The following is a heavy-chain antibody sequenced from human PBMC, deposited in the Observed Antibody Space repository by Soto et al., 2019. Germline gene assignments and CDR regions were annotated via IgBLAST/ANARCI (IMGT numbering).Heavy chain of an antibody. V-gene: IGHV4-59*01. D-gene: IGHD6-19*01. CDR1: GGSISSYY. J-gene: IGHJ4*02. CDR3: ARMYSSGWYVTN. Sequence: SETLSLTCTVSGGSISSYYWSWILQPPGKGLERIVYIYYSRSTNYNPSLKSRVTISVDTSKNQFSLKLSSVTAADTAVYYCARMYSSGWYVTNWGQGTLVTVSS. CDR2: IYYSRST.